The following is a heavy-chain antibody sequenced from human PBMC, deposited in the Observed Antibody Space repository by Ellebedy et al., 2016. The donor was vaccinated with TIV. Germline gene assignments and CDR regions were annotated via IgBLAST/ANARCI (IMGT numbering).Heavy chain of an antibody. CDR2: IYHNGGT. J-gene: IGHJ4*02. Sequence: MPSETLSLTCAVSGFSISGIYWWRWVRQPPGKGLDWIGEIYHNGGTNYNPSLKSRVTISVDTSKNQFSLKLSSVTAADTAVYYCARARSYGGKPLDYWGQGTLVTVSS. D-gene: IGHD4-23*01. CDR3: ARARSYGGKPLDY. CDR1: GFSISGIYW. V-gene: IGHV4-4*02.